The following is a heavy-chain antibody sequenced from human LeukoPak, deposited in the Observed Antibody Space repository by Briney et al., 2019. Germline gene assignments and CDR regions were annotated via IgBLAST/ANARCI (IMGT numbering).Heavy chain of an antibody. CDR2: INPNSGGT. Sequence: GASVKVSCKASGYTFTGYYMHWVRQAPGQGLEWMGWINPNSGGTNYAQKFQGRGTMTRDTSISTAYMELSRLRSDDTAVYYCARDKATGTTGRFDPWGQGTLVTVSS. CDR3: ARDKATGTTGRFDP. J-gene: IGHJ5*02. D-gene: IGHD1-1*01. CDR1: GYTFTGYY. V-gene: IGHV1-2*02.